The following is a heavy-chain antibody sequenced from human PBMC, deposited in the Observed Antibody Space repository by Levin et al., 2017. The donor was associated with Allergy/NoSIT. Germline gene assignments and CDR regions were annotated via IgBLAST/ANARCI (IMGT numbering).Heavy chain of an antibody. D-gene: IGHD5-12*01. CDR3: ARVLSGYDLDY. CDR1: GGSFSGYY. V-gene: IGHV4-34*01. CDR2: INHSGST. Sequence: PSETLSPTCAVYGGSFSGYYWSWIRQPPGKGLEWIGEINHSGSTNYNPSLKSRVTISVDTSKNQFSLKLSSVTAADTAVYYCARVLSGYDLDYWGQGTLVTVSS. J-gene: IGHJ4*02.